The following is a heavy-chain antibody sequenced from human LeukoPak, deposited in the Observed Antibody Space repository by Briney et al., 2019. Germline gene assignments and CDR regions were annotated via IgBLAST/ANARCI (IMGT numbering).Heavy chain of an antibody. V-gene: IGHV4-34*01. Sequence: SETLSLTCAVYGGSFSGYYWSWIRQPPGKGLEWIGEINHSGSTNYNPSLTSRVTISVDTSKNQFSLKLSSVTAADTAVYYWARWSGGSSYYWGQGTLVTVSS. CDR3: ARWSGGSSYY. J-gene: IGHJ4*02. CDR2: INHSGST. CDR1: GGSFSGYY. D-gene: IGHD1-26*01.